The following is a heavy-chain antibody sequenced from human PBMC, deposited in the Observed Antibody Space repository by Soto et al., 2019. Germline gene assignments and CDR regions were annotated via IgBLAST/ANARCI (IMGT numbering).Heavy chain of an antibody. Sequence: GGSLRLSCAASGFTFSSYWMSWVRQAPGKGLEWVANIKQDGSEKYYVDSVKGRFTISRDNAKNSLYLQMNSLRAEDTAVYYCARDGYSSSSPWYYHSYMDVCGKGTTVTVSS. D-gene: IGHD6-13*01. CDR3: ARDGYSSSSPWYYHSYMDV. CDR1: GFTFSSYW. CDR2: IKQDGSEK. J-gene: IGHJ6*03. V-gene: IGHV3-7*01.